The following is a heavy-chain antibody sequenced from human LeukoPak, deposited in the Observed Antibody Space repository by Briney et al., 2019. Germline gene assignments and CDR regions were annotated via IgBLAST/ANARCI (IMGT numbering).Heavy chain of an antibody. CDR3: GRLPRNGDYGDY. D-gene: IGHD4-17*01. J-gene: IGHJ4*02. CDR1: GYSFTTYW. CDR2: IYPADSTA. Sequence: GESLKTSCKASGYSFTTYWICWVRQMPGKGVEWMGIIYPADSTAHYSPSFQGQVTISVDKSINTAYLQWSRLKASDTAMYYCGRLPRNGDYGDYWGQGTLVTVSS. V-gene: IGHV5-51*01.